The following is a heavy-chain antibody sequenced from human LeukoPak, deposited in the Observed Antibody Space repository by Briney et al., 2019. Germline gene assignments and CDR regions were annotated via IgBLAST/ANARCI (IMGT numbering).Heavy chain of an antibody. CDR2: INPSSGST. CDR1: GYTFSSNY. CDR3: AGGYYYGSGSYRHYYYMDV. J-gene: IGHJ6*03. V-gene: IGHV1-46*01. Sequence: ASVKVSCKASGYTFSSNYMHWVRQAPGQGLEWMGIINPSSGSTNYAQDFQGRVTMTRDMSTGTVYMELSGLRFEDTAVYYCAGGYYYGSGSYRHYYYMDVWGKGTTVTISS. D-gene: IGHD3-10*01.